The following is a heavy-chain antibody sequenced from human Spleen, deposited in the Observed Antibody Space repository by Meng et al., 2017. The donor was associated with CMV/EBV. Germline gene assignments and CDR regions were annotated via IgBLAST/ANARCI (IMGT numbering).Heavy chain of an antibody. CDR3: ARYSRNRYYYYGMDV. J-gene: IGHJ6*02. V-gene: IGHV4-34*01. D-gene: IGHD1-14*01. CDR2: INHSGST. Sequence: SETLSLTCAVYGGSFSGYYWSWIRQPPGKGLEWIGEINHSGSTNYNPSLKSRVTISVDTSKNQFSLKLSSVTAADTAVYYCARYSRNRYYYYGMDVWGQGTTVTVS. CDR1: GGSFSGYY.